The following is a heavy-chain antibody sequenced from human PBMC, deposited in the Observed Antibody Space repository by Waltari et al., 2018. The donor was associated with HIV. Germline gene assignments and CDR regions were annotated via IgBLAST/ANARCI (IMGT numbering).Heavy chain of an antibody. Sequence: GLVQPGGSLRLSCAASGFTFSSYSMNWVRQAPGKGLEWVSYISSSSSTIYYADSVKGRFTISRDNAKNSLYLQMNSLRAEDTAVYYCARGADTAMPTTPNYYYYGMDVWGQGP. D-gene: IGHD5-18*01. CDR2: ISSSSSTI. CDR1: GFTFSSYS. V-gene: IGHV3-48*04. CDR3: ARGADTAMPTTPNYYYYGMDV. J-gene: IGHJ6*02.